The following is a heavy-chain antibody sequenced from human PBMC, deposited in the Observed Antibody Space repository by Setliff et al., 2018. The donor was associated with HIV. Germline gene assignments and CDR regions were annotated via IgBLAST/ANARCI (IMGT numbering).Heavy chain of an antibody. V-gene: IGHV1-18*01. D-gene: IGHD6-13*01. CDR2: ISAYNGNT. CDR3: ARGYSAAGTLCYYGMDV. J-gene: IGHJ6*02. CDR1: GYTFTSYG. Sequence: ASVKVSCKASGYTFTSYGISWVRQAPGQGLEWMGWISAYNGNTNYAQKLQGRVTMTTDASTSTAYMELRSLRSDDTAVYYCARGYSAAGTLCYYGMDVWGQGTTVTVSS.